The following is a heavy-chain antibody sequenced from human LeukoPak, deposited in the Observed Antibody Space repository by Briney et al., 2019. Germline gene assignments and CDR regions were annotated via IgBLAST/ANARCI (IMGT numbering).Heavy chain of an antibody. CDR3: AREDSSSSFDY. J-gene: IGHJ4*02. CDR2: IKQDGSEK. Sequence: PGGSLRLSCAASGFTFSRYWMIWVRQAPGKGLEWVANIKQDGSEKYYVDSVKGRFTISRDNAKNSLYLQMNSLRAEDTAVYYCAREDSSSSFDYWGQGTLVTVSS. CDR1: GFTFSRYW. D-gene: IGHD6-6*01. V-gene: IGHV3-7*01.